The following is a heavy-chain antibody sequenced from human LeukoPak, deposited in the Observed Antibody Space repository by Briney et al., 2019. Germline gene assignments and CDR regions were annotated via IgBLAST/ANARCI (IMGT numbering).Heavy chain of an antibody. CDR3: VRGVRSWGRKVLDY. V-gene: IGHV4-34*01. CDR1: GGSFSDYY. CDR2: INHSGGS. J-gene: IGHJ4*02. D-gene: IGHD3-16*01. Sequence: PSETLSLTCAVTGGSFSDYYWSWIRQSPGKGLEWIGEINHSGGSRYNPSLTSRVAISVDTSQNQLSLTLTSVTAADTALYYCVRGVRSWGRKVLDYWGQGTLVTVPS.